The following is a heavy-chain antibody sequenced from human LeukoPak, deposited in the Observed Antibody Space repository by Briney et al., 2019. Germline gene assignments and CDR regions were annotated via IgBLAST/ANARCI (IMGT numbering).Heavy chain of an antibody. Sequence: ASVKVSCKASGYTFTGYYMHWVRQAPGQGLEWMGWINPNSGGTNYAQKFQGRVTMTRDTSISTAYMELSRLRSDDTAVYYCARLAVLVETYYYDSSGYSEYDYWGQGTLVTVSS. J-gene: IGHJ4*02. CDR2: INPNSGGT. CDR3: ARLAVLVETYYYDSSGYSEYDY. CDR1: GYTFTGYY. V-gene: IGHV1-2*02. D-gene: IGHD3-22*01.